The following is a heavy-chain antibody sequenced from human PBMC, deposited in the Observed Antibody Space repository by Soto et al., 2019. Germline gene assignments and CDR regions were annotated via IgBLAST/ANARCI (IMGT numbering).Heavy chain of an antibody. Sequence: SEDLRLTCSGSGGFLSRCYLSWIRQITGKGLEWIEYIHDSGSTNYNPSLKSRVTMSVDTSKNQFSLKLTSVTAADKCVYYCADPPRYWGQGTLVTV. CDR1: GGFLSRCY. V-gene: IGHV4-59*01. J-gene: IGHJ4*02. CDR2: IHDSGST. CDR3: ADPPRY.